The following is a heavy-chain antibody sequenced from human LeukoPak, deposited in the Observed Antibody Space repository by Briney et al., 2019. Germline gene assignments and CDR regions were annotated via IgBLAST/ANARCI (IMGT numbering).Heavy chain of an antibody. CDR2: IKGKTDGGTT. V-gene: IGHV3-15*07. CDR3: VRRVGATSIDY. J-gene: IGHJ4*02. CDR1: GFTFSNAW. D-gene: IGHD1-26*01. Sequence: MPGGSLRLSCAASGFTFSNAWMNWVRQAPGKGLEWVGRIKGKTDGGTTDYAAPVKGRFTISRDDSKNTLYLQMNSLKTEDTAVYYCVRRVGATSIDYWGQGTLVTVSS.